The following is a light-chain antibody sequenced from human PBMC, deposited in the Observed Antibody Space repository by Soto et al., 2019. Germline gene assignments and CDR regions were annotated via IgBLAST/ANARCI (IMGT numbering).Light chain of an antibody. CDR3: CSYAGSSTFVI. CDR1: SSDVGSYNL. V-gene: IGLV2-23*02. J-gene: IGLJ2*01. Sequence: QSVLTQPASVSGSPGQSLTIPCTGTSSDVGSYNLVSWYQQHPGKAPKLMIYEVSKRPSGVSNRFSASKSGNTASLTISGLQAEDEADYYCCSYAGSSTFVIFGGGTKVTVL. CDR2: EVS.